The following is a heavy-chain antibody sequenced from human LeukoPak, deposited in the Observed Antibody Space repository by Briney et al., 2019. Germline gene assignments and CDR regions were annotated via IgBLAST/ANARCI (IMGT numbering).Heavy chain of an antibody. CDR3: ARDAQYYYDDSGYYYLDY. CDR2: IHHSGSA. CDR1: DDSISSYY. V-gene: IGHV4-59*12. D-gene: IGHD3-22*01. J-gene: IGHJ4*02. Sequence: SESLSLTCTVSDDSISSYYWIWIRQPPGKGLEWIGYIHHSGSANYNPSLRSRITMSVDTSKNHFSLSLTSVTAADTAVYYCARDAQYYYDDSGYYYLDYWGQGTLVTVSS.